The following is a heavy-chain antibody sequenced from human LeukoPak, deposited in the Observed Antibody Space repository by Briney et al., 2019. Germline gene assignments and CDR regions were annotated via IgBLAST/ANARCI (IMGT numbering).Heavy chain of an antibody. Sequence: GGSLRLSCAASGFTVSSNYMSWVRQAPGKGLEWVSVIYSGGSTYYADSVKGRFTISRDNSKNTLYLQMNSLRSEDTADYYCARGRYGDVFDSWGQGTLVTVSS. D-gene: IGHD4-17*01. J-gene: IGHJ4*02. CDR1: GFTVSSNY. V-gene: IGHV3-53*05. CDR3: ARGRYGDVFDS. CDR2: IYSGGST.